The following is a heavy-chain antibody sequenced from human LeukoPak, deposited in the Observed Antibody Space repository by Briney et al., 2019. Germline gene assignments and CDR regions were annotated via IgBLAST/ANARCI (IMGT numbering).Heavy chain of an antibody. V-gene: IGHV1-69*13. D-gene: IGHD3-10*01. J-gene: IGHJ5*02. CDR2: TIPIFGTA. CDR3: ARDLTMVRGARYRPYNWFDA. Sequence: SVKVSCKASRGTFSSYAISWVRQAPGQGLEWMGGTIPIFGTANYAQKFQGRVTISADESTSTAYMELSSLRFEDTAVYYCARDLTMVRGARYRPYNWFDAWGQGTLVTVSP. CDR1: RGTFSSYA.